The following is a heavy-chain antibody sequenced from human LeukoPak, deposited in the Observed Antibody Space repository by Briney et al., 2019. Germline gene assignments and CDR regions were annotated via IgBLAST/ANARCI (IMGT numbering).Heavy chain of an antibody. CDR3: AKGTGRYWTFFDY. D-gene: IGHD1-1*01. V-gene: IGHV3-9*01. CDR2: ISWNSGSI. Sequence: GGSLRLSCAASGFTFNGYDMHWVRLAPGKGLEWVSGISWNSGSIDYAVSVKGRFIISRDNAKNSLYLQMNSLRPEDTALYYCAKGTGRYWTFFDYWGQGTLVIVSS. J-gene: IGHJ4*02. CDR1: GFTFNGYD.